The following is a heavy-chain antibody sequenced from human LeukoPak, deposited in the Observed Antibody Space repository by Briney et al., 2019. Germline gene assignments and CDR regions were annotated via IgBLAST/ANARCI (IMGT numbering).Heavy chain of an antibody. CDR3: ARVCFVVPSPLFDP. V-gene: IGHV4-30-4*08. D-gene: IGHD2-2*01. Sequence: PSQTLSLTCPVSGGSISSGDYYWSWIRQPPGKGLEWIGYIYYSGSTYYNPSLKSRVTISVDTSKNQFSLKLSSVTAADTAVYYCARVCFVVPSPLFDPWGQGTLVTVSS. J-gene: IGHJ5*02. CDR1: GGSISSGDYY. CDR2: IYYSGST.